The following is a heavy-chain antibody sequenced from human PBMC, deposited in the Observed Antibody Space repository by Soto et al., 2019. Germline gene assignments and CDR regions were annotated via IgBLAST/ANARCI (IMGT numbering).Heavy chain of an antibody. V-gene: IGHV1-69*12. J-gene: IGHJ6*02. CDR2: IMPMFGVT. CDR3: AGEGVTTSMSLPWMGSHYYGLDV. D-gene: IGHD1-26*01. Sequence: QVQLVQSGAEVKKPGSSVKVSCRASGGTFSSHTISWVRQAPGQGLEWMGGIMPMFGVTNYARKFQGRLTMTANESTTTAYMEVSSLTSEDTAVYYCAGEGVTTSMSLPWMGSHYYGLDVWGQGTTVIVSS. CDR1: GGTFSSHT.